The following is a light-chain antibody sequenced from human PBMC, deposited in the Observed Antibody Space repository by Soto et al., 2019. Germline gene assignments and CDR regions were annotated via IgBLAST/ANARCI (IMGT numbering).Light chain of an antibody. Sequence: ETVMTQSPAALSVSPGERVTLSCRASQDVSTSLAWYQQKPGQGPRLLIYGASTRATGVPPRFSGSGSGTQFTLTISSLQSEDLAIYYCQQYGDSPPITFGTGTRVHFK. CDR3: QQYGDSPPIT. J-gene: IGKJ3*01. CDR2: GAS. V-gene: IGKV3-15*01. CDR1: QDVSTS.